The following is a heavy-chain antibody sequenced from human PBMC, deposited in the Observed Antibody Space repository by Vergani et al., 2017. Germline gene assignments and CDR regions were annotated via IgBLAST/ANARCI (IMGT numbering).Heavy chain of an antibody. J-gene: IGHJ6*03. V-gene: IGHV1-69*01. CDR1: GGTFSSYA. CDR2: IIPIFGTA. D-gene: IGHD4-11*01. Sequence: QVQLVQSGAEVKKPGSSVKVSCKASGGTFSSYAISWVRQAPGQGLEWMGGIIPIFGTANYAQKFQGRVTITADESTSTAYMELSSLRAEDTAVYYCARARGAVTTMEAYYYXMDVWGKGTTVTVSS. CDR3: ARARGAVTTMEAYYYXMDV.